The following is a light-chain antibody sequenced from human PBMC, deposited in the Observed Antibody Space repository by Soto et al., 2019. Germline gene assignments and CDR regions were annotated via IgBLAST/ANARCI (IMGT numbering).Light chain of an antibody. J-gene: IGKJ1*01. CDR3: QQYGISPPWT. CDR1: QNVSSTY. Sequence: EIVMTQSPATLSVSPGDRATLSCRASQNVSSTYLAWYQQKPGQAPRLLIYGASSRAIGIQDRFSGTGSGTDFTLTISRLEPEDFAVYYCQQYGISPPWTFGQGTKVDIK. CDR2: GAS. V-gene: IGKV3-20*01.